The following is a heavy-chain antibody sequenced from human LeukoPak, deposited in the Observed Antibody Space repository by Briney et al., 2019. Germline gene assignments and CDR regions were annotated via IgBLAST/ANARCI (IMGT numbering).Heavy chain of an antibody. Sequence: GGSLRLSCAASGFTFSDYWIHWVRQAPGKGLVWVSRINTDGSITNYADSVKGRFSISRDNAKNSLYLQMNSLRAEDTAVYYCARGRRATVDFDYWGQGTLVTVSS. CDR1: GFTFSDYW. V-gene: IGHV3-74*01. CDR2: INTDGSIT. D-gene: IGHD4-23*01. J-gene: IGHJ4*02. CDR3: ARGRRATVDFDY.